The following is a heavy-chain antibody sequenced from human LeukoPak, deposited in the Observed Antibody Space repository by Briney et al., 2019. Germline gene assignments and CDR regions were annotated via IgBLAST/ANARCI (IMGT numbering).Heavy chain of an antibody. D-gene: IGHD1-7*01. Sequence: GGSLRLSCAASGFTFSDYAMHWVRQAPGKGLEWVAVISKDGSDKYYPGSVRGRFTVSRDNSKNTIYLQMDSLRAEDTAIYYCARDYWWNYDYWGQGTLVTVSS. V-gene: IGHV3-30-3*01. CDR3: ARDYWWNYDY. CDR2: ISKDGSDK. CDR1: GFTFSDYA. J-gene: IGHJ4*02.